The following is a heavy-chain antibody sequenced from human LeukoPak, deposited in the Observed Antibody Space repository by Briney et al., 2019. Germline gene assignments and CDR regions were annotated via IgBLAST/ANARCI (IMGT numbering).Heavy chain of an antibody. J-gene: IGHJ5*02. Sequence: SETLSLTCHVSYYSITTGSYWGWIRQPPGKGLDWIGCIHYSWSTYYSPSLKSRVTISVDTSKNQFSLKLSSVTAADTAVYYCASLQTNYLGHNWFDPWGQGTLVTVSS. CDR1: YYSITTGSY. CDR3: ASLQTNYLGHNWFDP. D-gene: IGHD7-27*01. V-gene: IGHV4-38-2*01. CDR2: IHYSWST.